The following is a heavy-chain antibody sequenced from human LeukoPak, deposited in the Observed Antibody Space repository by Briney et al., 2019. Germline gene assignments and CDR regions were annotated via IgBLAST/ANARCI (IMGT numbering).Heavy chain of an antibody. D-gene: IGHD1-26*01. CDR2: ISGNGGRT. Sequence: GGSLRLSFAASGFTFSDFAMSWVRQAPGKGLEWVSTISGNGGRTYYADSVKGRFTISRDNSKNTLYLQMKSLRAEDTAVYYCAKTMGAIDHDYWGQGTLVTVSS. CDR1: GFTFSDFA. J-gene: IGHJ4*02. V-gene: IGHV3-23*01. CDR3: AKTMGAIDHDY.